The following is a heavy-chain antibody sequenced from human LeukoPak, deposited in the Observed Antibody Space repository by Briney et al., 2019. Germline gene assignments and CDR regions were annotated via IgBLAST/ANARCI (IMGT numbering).Heavy chain of an antibody. J-gene: IGHJ4*02. V-gene: IGHV5-51*01. CDR2: IDPGDSDT. D-gene: IGHD2-15*01. Sequence: GESLKISCKGSGYRFSSYWIGWVRQMPGKGLEWMAIIDPGDSDTRYSPSFQGQVIISVDKSMSTAYLQWSSLKASDTAMYYCARVYCSGGSCLAFDYWGQGTLVTVSS. CDR1: GYRFSSYW. CDR3: ARVYCSGGSCLAFDY.